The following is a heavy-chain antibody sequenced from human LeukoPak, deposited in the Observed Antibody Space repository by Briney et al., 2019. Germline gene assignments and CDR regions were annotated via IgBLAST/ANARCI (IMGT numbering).Heavy chain of an antibody. CDR2: ISAYNGNT. CDR3: ARQVTMIVVTPYGMDV. Sequence: ASVKVSCKASGYTFTSYDISWVRQAPGQGLEWMGWISAYNGNTNFAQKLQGRVTMTTDTSTSTAYMELRSLRSDDTAVYYCARQVTMIVVTPYGMDVWGQGTTVTVSS. J-gene: IGHJ6*02. D-gene: IGHD3-22*01. CDR1: GYTFTSYD. V-gene: IGHV1-18*01.